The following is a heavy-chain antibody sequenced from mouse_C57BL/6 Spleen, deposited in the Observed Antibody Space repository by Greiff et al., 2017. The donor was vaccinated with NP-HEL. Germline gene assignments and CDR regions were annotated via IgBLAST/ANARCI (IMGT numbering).Heavy chain of an antibody. CDR1: GFTFTNTY. CDR3: ARGTTVGEYEFAY. CDR2: IDPANGNT. V-gene: IGHV14-3*01. Sequence: VQLQQSVAELVRPGASVKLSCTASGFTFTNTYMHWVKQRPEQGLEWIGRIDPANGNTKYAPKFTGKATLTADPSSNTAYLQHSSLTSEDTAIYYCARGTTVGEYEFAYWGQGTTLTVSA. D-gene: IGHD1-1*01. J-gene: IGHJ2*01.